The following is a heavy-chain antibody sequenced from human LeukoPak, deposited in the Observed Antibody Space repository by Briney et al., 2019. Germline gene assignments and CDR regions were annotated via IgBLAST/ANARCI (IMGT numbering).Heavy chain of an antibody. CDR3: TKAQLPRHERGNFCFDY. V-gene: IGHV3-30*18. CDR2: VGYDGNSI. D-gene: IGHD7-27*01. J-gene: IGHJ4*02. Sequence: SGGSLRLSCAASGFTFSTYGMHWVRQAPGKGLEWVAVVGYDGNSIYYADSVKGRFTISRDNSKNTLYLQIISLRGDDSAVYYCTKAQLPRHERGNFCFDYWARESWSPSP. CDR1: GFTFSTYG.